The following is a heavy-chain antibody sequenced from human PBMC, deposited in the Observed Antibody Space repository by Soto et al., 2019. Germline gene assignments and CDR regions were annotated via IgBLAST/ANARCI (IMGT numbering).Heavy chain of an antibody. V-gene: IGHV3-23*01. CDR2: ITSSGDT. J-gene: IGHJ4*02. CDR1: GFTFSDYA. Sequence: GGSLRLSCAASGFTFSDYAMSWVRQAPGKGLAWVSTITSSGDTYYAGSVKGRFTISRDNSKNTLYLQVTSLRAEDAAVYYCVKDAPGSGWLSDYWGQGTLVTVSS. D-gene: IGHD3-22*01. CDR3: VKDAPGSGWLSDY.